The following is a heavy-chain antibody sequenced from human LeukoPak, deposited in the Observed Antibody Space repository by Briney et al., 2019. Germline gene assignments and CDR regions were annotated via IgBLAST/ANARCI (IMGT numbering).Heavy chain of an antibody. J-gene: IGHJ4*02. CDR3: AIGYYTIGDY. Sequence: GGSLRLSCAASGFTFSTYWMHWVRQAPGKGLVWVSLIKTDGSSTTYADSVKGRFTVSRDNAKNTLYLQMNSLRDEDTAVYYCAIGYYTIGDYWGQGTLVTAST. CDR2: IKTDGSST. D-gene: IGHD3-3*01. CDR1: GFTFSTYW. V-gene: IGHV3-74*01.